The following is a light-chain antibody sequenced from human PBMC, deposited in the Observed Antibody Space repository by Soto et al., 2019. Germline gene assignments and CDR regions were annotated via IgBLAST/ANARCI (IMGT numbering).Light chain of an antibody. CDR1: QSVSSS. Sequence: EIVLTQSPATLSLSPGERATLSCRASQSVSSSLAWYQQKPGQAPRLLIYDASNRATGIPARFSGRGSGTDFTLTISSLEPEDVAVYYCQQRSNWPPLFGQGTKLEIK. CDR2: DAS. J-gene: IGKJ2*01. V-gene: IGKV3-11*01. CDR3: QQRSNWPPL.